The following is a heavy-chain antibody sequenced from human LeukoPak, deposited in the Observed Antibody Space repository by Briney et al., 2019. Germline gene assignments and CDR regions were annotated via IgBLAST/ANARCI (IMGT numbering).Heavy chain of an antibody. D-gene: IGHD3-10*01. Sequence: PGGSLRLSCAASGFTFSSYWMHWVRQAPGKGLVWVSRINSDGSTTNYADSVKGRFTISRDNAKNTLYLQMNSLRAEDTAVYYCASGSNMVRGVLTGAFDYWGQGTLVTVSS. CDR1: GFTFSSYW. J-gene: IGHJ4*02. CDR3: ASGSNMVRGVLTGAFDY. CDR2: INSDGSTT. V-gene: IGHV3-74*01.